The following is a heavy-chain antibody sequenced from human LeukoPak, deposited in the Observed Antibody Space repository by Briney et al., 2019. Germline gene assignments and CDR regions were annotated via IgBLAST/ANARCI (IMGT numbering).Heavy chain of an antibody. J-gene: IGHJ4*02. CDR1: GFDFSDYA. CDR2: IRSKAHGGTT. D-gene: IGHD3-16*01. CDR3: SRARYYDYTSGNSGEKNYFDY. V-gene: IGHV3-49*03. Sequence: PGGSLRLSCSASGFDFSDYAVSWFRQAPGKGLEWVGFIRSKAHGGTTEYAASVKGRFTISRDDSKNIAFLQMNSLKPEDTAVFYCSRARYYDYTSGNSGEKNYFDYWGQGTLVTVSS.